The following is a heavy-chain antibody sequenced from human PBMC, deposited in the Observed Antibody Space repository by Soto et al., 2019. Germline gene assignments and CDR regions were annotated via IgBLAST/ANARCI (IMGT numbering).Heavy chain of an antibody. CDR2: IYYSGST. CDR3: ARQGVLWFGEFSLDY. Sequence: QVQLQESGPGLVKPSETLSLTCTVSGASISSYYWNWIRQPPGKGLEWIGNIYYSGSTNYNPSLKSRVTISVDTSKNQIALKLSSVTAADTAVYYCARQGVLWFGEFSLDYWGQGTLVTVSS. CDR1: GASISSYY. D-gene: IGHD3-10*01. J-gene: IGHJ4*02. V-gene: IGHV4-59*08.